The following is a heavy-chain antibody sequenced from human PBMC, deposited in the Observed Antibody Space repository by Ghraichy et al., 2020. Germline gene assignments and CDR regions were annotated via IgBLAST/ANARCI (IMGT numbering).Heavy chain of an antibody. CDR3: ARSPGHLDSGEYQYYFDY. Sequence: SETLSLTCTVSGGSISSGDYYWTWIRQPPGKGLEWIGYIYYSGSTYYNPSLKSRVTISVDRSKNKFSLNLKSVTAADTAVYYCARSPGHLDSGEYQYYFDYWGQGTRVTVSS. CDR2: IYYSGST. V-gene: IGHV4-30-4*02. CDR1: GGSISSGDYY. D-gene: IGHD3-22*01. J-gene: IGHJ4*02.